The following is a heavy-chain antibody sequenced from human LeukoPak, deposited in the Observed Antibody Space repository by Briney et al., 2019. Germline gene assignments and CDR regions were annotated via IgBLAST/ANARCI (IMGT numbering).Heavy chain of an antibody. J-gene: IGHJ4*02. V-gene: IGHV4-34*01. CDR2: INHSGST. D-gene: IGHD4-23*01. Sequence: PSETLSLTCAVYGGSFSGYYWSWIRQPPGKGLEWIGEINHSGSTNYNPSLKSRVTISVDTSKNQFSLKLSSVTAADTAVYYCGAGGTSGTDYWGQGTLVTVSS. CDR3: GAGGTSGTDY. CDR1: GGSFSGYY.